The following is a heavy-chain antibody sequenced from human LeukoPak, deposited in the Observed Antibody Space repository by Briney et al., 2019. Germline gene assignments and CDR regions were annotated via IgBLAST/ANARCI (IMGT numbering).Heavy chain of an antibody. CDR2: IIPIFGTA. J-gene: IGHJ3*02. CDR3: ARDIDVLSAFDI. CDR1: GYTFTSYA. V-gene: IGHV1-69*13. D-gene: IGHD2-15*01. Sequence: ASVKVSCKASGYTFTSYAISWVRQAPGQGLEWMGGIIPIFGTANYAQKFQGRVTITADESTSTAYMELSSLRSEDTAVYYCARDIDVLSAFDIWGQGTMVTVSS.